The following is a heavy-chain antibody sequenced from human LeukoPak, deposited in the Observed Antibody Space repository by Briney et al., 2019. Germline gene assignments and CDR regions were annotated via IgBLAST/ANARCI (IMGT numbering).Heavy chain of an antibody. CDR3: ARAPGYCSGGSCSWLDY. D-gene: IGHD2-15*01. Sequence: ASVKVSCKASGYSLTSYYMHWVRQAPGQGLEWMGIINPSGGSTRYAQKFQGRVTMTRDTSTSTVYMEVSSLRSEDTAVYYCARAPGYCSGGSCSWLDYWGQGTLVTVPS. J-gene: IGHJ4*02. CDR1: GYSLTSYY. V-gene: IGHV1-46*01. CDR2: INPSGGST.